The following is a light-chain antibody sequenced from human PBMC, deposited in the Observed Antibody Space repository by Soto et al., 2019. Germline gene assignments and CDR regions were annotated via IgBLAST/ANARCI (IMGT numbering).Light chain of an antibody. V-gene: IGKV3-20*01. CDR2: RAS. CDR3: HQYTGSPFA. J-gene: IGKJ4*01. Sequence: EILLTQSPGTLSLSPGERAALSCRASQSVTNNYLAWYQQKPGQAPRLLIFRASSRATGIPDRFSGSGSGTDFTLTISRLEPEDFVVYYCHQYTGSPFAFGGGTKVEI. CDR1: QSVTNNY.